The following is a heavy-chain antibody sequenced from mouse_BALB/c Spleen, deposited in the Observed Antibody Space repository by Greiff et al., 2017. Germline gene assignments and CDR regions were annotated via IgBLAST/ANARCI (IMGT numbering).Heavy chain of an antibody. CDR3: ARDYGAMDY. V-gene: IGHV5-6-5*01. D-gene: IGHD1-1*02. J-gene: IGHJ4*01. CDR2: ISSGGST. CDR1: GFTFSSYT. Sequence: EGQGVESGGGLVKPGGSLKLSCAASGFTFSSYTMSWVRQTPEKRLEWVASISSGGSTYYPDSVKGRFTISRDNARNILYLQMSSLRSEDTAMYYCARDYGAMDYWGQGTSVTVSS.